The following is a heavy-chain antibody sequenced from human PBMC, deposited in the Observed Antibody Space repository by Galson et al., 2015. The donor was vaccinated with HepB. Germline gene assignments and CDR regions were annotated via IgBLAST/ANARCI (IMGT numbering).Heavy chain of an antibody. V-gene: IGHV3-69-1*01. D-gene: IGHD3/OR15-3a*01. CDR3: ARVAWTGYYTADL. CDR2: ISTSNNP. Sequence: SLRLSCAGAGFTFSPRSMNWVRQAPGKGLEWVSSISTSNNPSYADSVKGRFAISRDNAKNSVYLHMISLRGEETAVYYCARVAWTGYYTADLWGQGTMATVS. J-gene: IGHJ3*01. CDR1: GFTFSPRS.